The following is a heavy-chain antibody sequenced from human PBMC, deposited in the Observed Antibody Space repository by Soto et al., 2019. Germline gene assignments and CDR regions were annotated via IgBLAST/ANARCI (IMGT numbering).Heavy chain of an antibody. V-gene: IGHV4-59*08. D-gene: IGHD5-18*01. Sequence: SETLSLSCTVSGGSISSCYWSWIRQPPGKGLEWIGYIYYSGSTNYNPSLKSRVTISVDTSKNQFSLKLSSVTAADTAVYYCARHQSHRTSYVDPWGQGTLVTVSS. CDR1: GGSISSCY. J-gene: IGHJ5*02. CDR3: ARHQSHRTSYVDP. CDR2: IYYSGST.